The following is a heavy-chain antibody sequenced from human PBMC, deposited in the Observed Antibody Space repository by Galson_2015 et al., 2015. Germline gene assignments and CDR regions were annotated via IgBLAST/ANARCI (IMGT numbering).Heavy chain of an antibody. V-gene: IGHV3-23*01. CDR3: ARGGGDGDYQEDY. Sequence: SLRLSCAASGFTFSSYAMSWVRQAPGKGLEWVSAISGSGGSTYYADSVKGRFTISRDNSKNTLYLQMNSLRAEDTAVYYCARGGGDGDYQEDYWGQGTLSPSPQ. CDR2: ISGSGGST. CDR1: GFTFSSYA. D-gene: IGHD4-17*01. J-gene: IGHJ4*02.